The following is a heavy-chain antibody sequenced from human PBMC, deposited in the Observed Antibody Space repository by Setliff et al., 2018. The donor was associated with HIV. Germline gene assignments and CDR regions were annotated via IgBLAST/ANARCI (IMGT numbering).Heavy chain of an antibody. J-gene: IGHJ6*02. Sequence: ASVKVSCKASGYTFTTYGITWVRQAPGQGLEWMGWISTYSRITNYAPKFRDRVTMTTETSTNTAYLEVRSLSSDDTAVYYCARGRNYNSGMDVWGQGTTVTVSS. V-gene: IGHV1-18*01. CDR3: ARGRNYNSGMDV. D-gene: IGHD3-10*01. CDR1: GYTFTTYG. CDR2: ISTYSRIT.